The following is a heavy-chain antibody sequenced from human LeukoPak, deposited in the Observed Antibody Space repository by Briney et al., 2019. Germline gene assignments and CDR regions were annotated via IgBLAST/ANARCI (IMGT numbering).Heavy chain of an antibody. D-gene: IGHD2-2*01. CDR2: IIPILGIA. V-gene: IGHV1-69*04. CDR1: GGTFSSYA. J-gene: IGHJ4*02. CDR3: ARAGIRYCSSTSCYLGD. Sequence: SVKVSCKASGGTFSSYAISWVRQAPGQGLEWMGRIIPILGIANYAQKFQGRVTITADKSTSTAYMELSSLRSEDTAVYYCARAGIRYCSSTSCYLGDWGQGTLVTVSS.